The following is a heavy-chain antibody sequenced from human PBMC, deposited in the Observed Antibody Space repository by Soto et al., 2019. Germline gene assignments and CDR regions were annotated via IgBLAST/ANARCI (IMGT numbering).Heavy chain of an antibody. CDR2: ISAYNGNT. CDR3: ARGGGGYDY. V-gene: IGHV1-18*01. D-gene: IGHD3-16*01. CDR1: GYTFTSYG. Sequence: QVQLVQSGAEVKKPGASVKVSCKASGYTFTSYGITWVRQAPGHGLEWMGWISAYNGNTHYARKLQGRVTMTTDTYTSTSYMGRRSLRYDDRAVYYCARGGGGYDYWGQGNLVTGSS. J-gene: IGHJ4*02.